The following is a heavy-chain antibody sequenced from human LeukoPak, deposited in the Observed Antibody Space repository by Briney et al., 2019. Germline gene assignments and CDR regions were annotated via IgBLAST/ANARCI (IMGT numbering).Heavy chain of an antibody. V-gene: IGHV3-23*01. CDR2: ISGSGGST. D-gene: IGHD3-22*01. CDR1: GFTFSSYA. CDR3: AKGMDYDSSGYYSV. J-gene: IGHJ4*02. Sequence: PGGSLRLSCAASGFTFSSYAMSWVRQAPGKGLEWVSAISGSGGSTYYADSVKGRFTISRDNSKNTLYLQMNSLRAEDTAVYYCAKGMDYDSSGYYSVWGQGTLVTVSS.